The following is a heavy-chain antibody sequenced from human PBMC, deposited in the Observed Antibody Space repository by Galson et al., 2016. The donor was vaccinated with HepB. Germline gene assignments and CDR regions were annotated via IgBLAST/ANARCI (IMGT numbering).Heavy chain of an antibody. J-gene: IGHJ5*02. CDR1: GYTFIGYY. V-gene: IGHV1-2*02. D-gene: IGHD6-19*01. CDR2: INPDSGGT. CDR3: ARSLSGWINWFDP. Sequence: SVKVSCKASGYTFIGYYIHWVRQAPGQGLDWMGWINPDSGGTKYAQKFQGTVTMTRDTSINTAYLEFSRLSSDDPAVYYLARSLSGWINWFDPWGQGTLVTVSS.